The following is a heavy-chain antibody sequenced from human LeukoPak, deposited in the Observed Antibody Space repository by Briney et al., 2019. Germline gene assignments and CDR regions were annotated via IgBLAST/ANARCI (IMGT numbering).Heavy chain of an antibody. CDR3: ARSPTVTRYYYYMDV. J-gene: IGHJ6*03. Sequence: SETLSLTCTVSGGYISSSSYYWGWIRQPPGKGLEWIGSIYDSENTYYNPSLKSRVTISVDTSKNQFSLKLSSVTAADTAVYYCARSPTVTRYYYYMDVWGKGTTVTISS. V-gene: IGHV4-39*07. D-gene: IGHD4-17*01. CDR2: IYDSENT. CDR1: GGYISSSSYY.